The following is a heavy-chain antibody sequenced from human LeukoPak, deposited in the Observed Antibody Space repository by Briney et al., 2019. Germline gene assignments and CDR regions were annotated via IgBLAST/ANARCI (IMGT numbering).Heavy chain of an antibody. Sequence: GGSLRLSCAASGFTFSNYAMSWVRQAPGKGLEWVTAVSASGDRTYYADSVKGRFTISRDNSKNTLYLQMNSLRAEDTAVYYCAKASFTYYYDSSGYYSRSPLDYWGQGTLVTVSS. D-gene: IGHD3-22*01. J-gene: IGHJ4*02. V-gene: IGHV3-23*01. CDR3: AKASFTYYYDSSGYYSRSPLDY. CDR1: GFTFSNYA. CDR2: VSASGDRT.